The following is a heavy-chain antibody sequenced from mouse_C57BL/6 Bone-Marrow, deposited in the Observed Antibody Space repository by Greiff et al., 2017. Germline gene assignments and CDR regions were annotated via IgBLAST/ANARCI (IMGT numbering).Heavy chain of an antibody. J-gene: IGHJ4*01. CDR2: IWTGGGT. CDR3: ARNLGLLLRPYYYAMDY. V-gene: IGHV2-9-1*01. CDR1: GFSLTSYA. D-gene: IGHD1-1*01. Sequence: QVQLQQSGPGLVAPSQSLSITCTVSGFSLTSYAISWVRQPPGKGLEWLGVIWTGGGTNYNSALKSRLSISKDNSKSKVFLKMNSLQTDDTARYYCARNLGLLLRPYYYAMDYWGQGTSVTVSA.